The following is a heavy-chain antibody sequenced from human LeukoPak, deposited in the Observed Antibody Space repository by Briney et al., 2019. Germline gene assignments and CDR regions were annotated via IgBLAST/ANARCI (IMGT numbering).Heavy chain of an antibody. CDR2: IWYDGNNK. D-gene: IGHD5-18*01. V-gene: IGHV3-33*01. Sequence: GGSLRLSCAVSGFTFTTYGMHWVRQAPGKGLEWVAVIWYDGNNKYYADSVKGRFTISRDNSKNTLYLQMNSLRAEDTAVYYCTTDLIQLDYFDYWGQGTLVTVSS. CDR3: TTDLIQLDYFDY. J-gene: IGHJ4*02. CDR1: GFTFTTYG.